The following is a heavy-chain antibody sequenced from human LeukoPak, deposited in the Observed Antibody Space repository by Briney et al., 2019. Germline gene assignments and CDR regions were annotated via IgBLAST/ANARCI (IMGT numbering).Heavy chain of an antibody. V-gene: IGHV3-11*06. CDR2: ISSSSSYT. Sequence: PGGSLRLSCAASGFTFSDYYMSWIRQAPGKGLEWVTYISSSSSYTNYADSVKGRFTISRDNAKNSLYLQMNSLRAEDTAVYYCARGLGSGFTGDYWGQGTLVTVSS. J-gene: IGHJ4*02. CDR1: GFTFSDYY. D-gene: IGHD6-19*01. CDR3: ARGLGSGFTGDY.